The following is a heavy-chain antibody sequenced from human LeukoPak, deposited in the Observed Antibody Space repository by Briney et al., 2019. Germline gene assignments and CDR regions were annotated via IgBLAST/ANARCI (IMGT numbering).Heavy chain of an antibody. Sequence: ASVKVSCKASGYTFTSYYMHWVRQAPGQGLEWMGIINPSGGSTSYAQKFQGRVTMTRDTSTSTVYMELSSLRSEDTAVYYCARAAPAYYYDSGNRAFDIWGQGTMVTVSS. CDR3: ARAAPAYYYDSGNRAFDI. CDR1: GYTFTSYY. CDR2: INPSGGST. D-gene: IGHD3-22*01. J-gene: IGHJ3*02. V-gene: IGHV1-46*01.